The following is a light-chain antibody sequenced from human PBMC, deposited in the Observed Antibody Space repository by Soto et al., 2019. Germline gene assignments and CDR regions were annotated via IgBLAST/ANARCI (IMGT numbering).Light chain of an antibody. CDR1: GSDVRTYNL. CDR2: EAS. CDR3: CSYAGDKTYV. V-gene: IGLV2-23*01. J-gene: IGLJ1*01. Sequence: QSALTQPASVSGSPGQSITIYCTVTGSDVRTYNLVSWYQQHPGKVPNLIIYEASKRPSGVSNRFSGSQPGNTASLTVSGLQAEDEADYYCCSYAGDKTYVFGSGTKVTVL.